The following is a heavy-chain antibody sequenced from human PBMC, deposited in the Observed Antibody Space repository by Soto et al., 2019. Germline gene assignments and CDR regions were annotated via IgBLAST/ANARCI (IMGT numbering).Heavy chain of an antibody. CDR3: ARGDCVGGTCYSLAGSFYYYMDV. D-gene: IGHD2-15*01. CDR1: GFTFTNYW. J-gene: IGHJ6*03. CDR2: INSYGSVS. Sequence: EVKLVESGGGLVQPGGSLRLSCAASGFTFTNYWMYWVRQAPGKGLVWVSRINSYGSVSSYADSVKGRLTISRDKVKNTMYLQMNSLRAEDTAVYYCARGDCVGGTCYSLAGSFYYYMDVWGKGTTVTVFS. V-gene: IGHV3-74*01.